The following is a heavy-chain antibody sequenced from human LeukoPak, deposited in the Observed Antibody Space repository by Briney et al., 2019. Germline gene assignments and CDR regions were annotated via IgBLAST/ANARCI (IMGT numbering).Heavy chain of an antibody. V-gene: IGHV3-7*01. Sequence: GGSLRLSCASSGFTFSSYWMSWVRQAPGKGLEWVAYIKYDGSEKDYVDSVKGRFTISRDNAKNSLYLQMNSLRAEDTVVYYCANGDGFDYWGQGTLVTVSS. CDR1: GFTFSSYW. J-gene: IGHJ4*02. D-gene: IGHD2-8*01. CDR2: IKYDGSEK. CDR3: ANGDGFDY.